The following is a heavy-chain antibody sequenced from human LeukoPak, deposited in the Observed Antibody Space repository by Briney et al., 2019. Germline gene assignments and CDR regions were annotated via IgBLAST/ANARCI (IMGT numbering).Heavy chain of an antibody. CDR2: ISAYNGNT. CDR1: GYTFTSYG. CDR3: ARAVLLGTDFDY. Sequence: ASVKVSCKASGYTFTSYGISWVRQAPGQGLEWTGWISAYNGNTNYAQKLQGRVTMTTDTSTSTAYMELRSLRSDDTAVYYCARAVLLGTDFDYWGQGTLVTISS. J-gene: IGHJ4*02. D-gene: IGHD5-18*01. V-gene: IGHV1-18*01.